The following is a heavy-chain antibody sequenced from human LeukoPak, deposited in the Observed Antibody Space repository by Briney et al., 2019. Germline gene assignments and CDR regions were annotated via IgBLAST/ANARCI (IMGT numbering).Heavy chain of an antibody. J-gene: IGHJ4*02. Sequence: GSVKVSCKSSGWTFTSYDINWVGQATGQGLEGVGWMNPNRGKTGYAQKFQGRVTMTRNTSISTAYMELSSLRSEDTAVYYCASLVGSSSGGFDYWGQGTLVTVSS. D-gene: IGHD6-19*01. CDR3: ASLVGSSSGGFDY. CDR1: GWTFTSYD. CDR2: MNPNRGKT. V-gene: IGHV1-8*01.